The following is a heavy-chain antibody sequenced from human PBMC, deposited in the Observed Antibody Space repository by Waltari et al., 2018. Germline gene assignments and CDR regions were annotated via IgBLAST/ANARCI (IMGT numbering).Heavy chain of an antibody. CDR2: INHSGSN. D-gene: IGHD6-19*01. CDR1: GGSFSGYY. V-gene: IGHV4-34*01. CDR3: ARGPSVGSSGWYYFDY. J-gene: IGHJ4*02. Sequence: QVQLQQWGAGLLKPSETLSLTCAVYGGSFSGYYWSWIRQPPGKGLEWIGEINHSGSNNYTPSLKSRVTISVDTSKNQFSLKLSSVTAADTAVYYCARGPSVGSSGWYYFDYWGQGTLVTVSS.